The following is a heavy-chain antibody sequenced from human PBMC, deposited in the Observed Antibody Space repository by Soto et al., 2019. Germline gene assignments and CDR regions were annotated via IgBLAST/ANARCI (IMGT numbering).Heavy chain of an antibody. CDR3: ATGYSSGWYDFFDY. J-gene: IGHJ4*02. CDR1: GFTFSSYA. D-gene: IGHD6-19*01. Sequence: GSLRLACAASGFTFSSYAMHWVRQAPGKGLEWVAVISYDGSNKYYADSVKGRFTISRDNSKNTLYLQMNSLRAEDTAVYYCATGYSSGWYDFFDYWGQGTLVTVSS. CDR2: ISYDGSNK. V-gene: IGHV3-30-3*01.